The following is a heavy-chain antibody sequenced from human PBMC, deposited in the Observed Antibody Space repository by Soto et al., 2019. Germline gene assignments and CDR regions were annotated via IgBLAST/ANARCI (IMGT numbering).Heavy chain of an antibody. CDR2: IYYSEST. CDR3: ALVRRYYGMDV. V-gene: IGHV4-30-4*01. J-gene: IGHJ6*02. CDR1: GNSISSGDYY. D-gene: IGHD6-6*01. Sequence: QVQLQESGPGLVKPSQTLSLTGTVSGNSISSGDYYSSWIRQPPRKGLEWIGYIYYSESTYYNPSLMSRVTISVEMSKNQFSLKLSSVTAADTAVYYCALVRRYYGMDVWGQGTTVTVSS.